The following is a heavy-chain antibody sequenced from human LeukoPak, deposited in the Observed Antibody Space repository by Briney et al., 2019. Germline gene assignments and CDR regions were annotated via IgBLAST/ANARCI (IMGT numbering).Heavy chain of an antibody. Sequence: ASVKVSCKASGYTFTSYYMHWVRQAPGQRLEWMGWINAGNGNTKYSQKFQGRVTITRDTSASTAYMELSSLRSEDTAVYYCARVILRYFDWLPDYFDYWGQGTLVTVSS. J-gene: IGHJ4*02. D-gene: IGHD3-9*01. CDR2: INAGNGNT. CDR3: ARVILRYFDWLPDYFDY. V-gene: IGHV1-3*01. CDR1: GYTFTSYY.